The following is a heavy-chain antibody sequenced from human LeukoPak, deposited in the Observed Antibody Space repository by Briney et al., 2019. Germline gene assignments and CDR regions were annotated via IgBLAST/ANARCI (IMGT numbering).Heavy chain of an antibody. D-gene: IGHD1/OR15-1a*01. CDR2: IIPIFGTA. Sequence: GASVKVSCKASGGTFSSYAIGWVRQAPGQGLEWMGGIIPIFGTANYAQKFQGRVTITTDESTSTAYMELSSLRSEDTAVYYCAREVPSLRYNWNTKEPPYYYYMDVWGKGTTVTVSS. CDR1: GGTFSSYA. V-gene: IGHV1-69*05. J-gene: IGHJ6*03. CDR3: AREVPSLRYNWNTKEPPYYYYMDV.